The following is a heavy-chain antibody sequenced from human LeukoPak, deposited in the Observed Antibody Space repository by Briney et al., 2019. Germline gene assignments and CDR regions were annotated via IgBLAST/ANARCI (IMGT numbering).Heavy chain of an antibody. D-gene: IGHD4-11*01. J-gene: IGHJ4*02. CDR1: GFTSNTNN. CDR3: ARGTTNFDY. Sequence: PGGSLRLSCIASGFTSNTNNMNWVRQAPGKGLEWVSVIYSGGSTYYADSVKGRFTISRDNSKNTLYLQMNSLRAEDTAVYYCARGTTNFDYWGQGTLVTVSS. V-gene: IGHV3-53*01. CDR2: IYSGGST.